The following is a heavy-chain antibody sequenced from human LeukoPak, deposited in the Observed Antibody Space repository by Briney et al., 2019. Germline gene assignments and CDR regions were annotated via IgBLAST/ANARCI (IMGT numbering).Heavy chain of an antibody. CDR2: ISRNSGSI. J-gene: IGHJ5*02. V-gene: IGHV3-9*01. CDR3: AKGLSSILNWFDP. CDR1: GFTFDDYA. D-gene: IGHD2-2*01. Sequence: GGSLRLSCAASGFTFDDYAMHWVRQAPGKGLEWVSGISRNSGSIGYADSVKGRFTISRDNAKNSLYLQMNSLRAEDTALYYCAKGLSSILNWFDPWGQGTLVTVSS.